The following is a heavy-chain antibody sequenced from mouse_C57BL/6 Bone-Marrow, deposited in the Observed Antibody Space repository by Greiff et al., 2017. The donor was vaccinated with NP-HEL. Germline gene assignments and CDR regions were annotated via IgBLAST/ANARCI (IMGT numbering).Heavy chain of an antibody. D-gene: IGHD2-4*01. CDR3: TTEGYYDYGTGYYYAMDY. CDR1: GFNIKDDY. J-gene: IGHJ4*01. Sequence: DVQLQESGAELVRPGASVKLSCTASGFNIKDDYMHWVKQRPEQGLEWIGWIDPENGDTEYASKFQGKATITADTSSNTAYLQLSSLTSEDTAVYYCTTEGYYDYGTGYYYAMDYWGQGTSVTVSS. CDR2: IDPENGDT. V-gene: IGHV14-4*01.